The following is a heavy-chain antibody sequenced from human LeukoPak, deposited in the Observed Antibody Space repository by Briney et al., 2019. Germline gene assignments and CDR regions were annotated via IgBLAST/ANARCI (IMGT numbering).Heavy chain of an antibody. CDR3: ATNEWSGYYFEY. D-gene: IGHD3-3*01. Sequence: KPSETLSLTCTVSGGSISSSSYYWGWIRQPPGKGLEWIGSIYSSGSTYYNPSLKSRVTISVDTSKNQFSLKLSSVTAADTAMYYCATNEWSGYYFEYWGQGTLVPVSS. J-gene: IGHJ4*02. V-gene: IGHV4-39*01. CDR1: GGSISSSSYY. CDR2: IYSSGST.